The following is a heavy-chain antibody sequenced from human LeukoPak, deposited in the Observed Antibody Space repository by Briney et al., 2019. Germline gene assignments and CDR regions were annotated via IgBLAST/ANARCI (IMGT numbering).Heavy chain of an antibody. CDR1: GFTFYNYA. CDR3: ATLGDYYDDY. V-gene: IGHV3-23*01. J-gene: IGHJ4*02. D-gene: IGHD3-16*01. CDR2: ISGSGGST. Sequence: GGSLRLSCAASGFTFYNYAMSWVRQAPGKGLEWVSAISGSGGSTYYADSVKGRFTISRDNSKNTLYLQMNSLRAEDTAVYYCATLGDYYDDYWGQGTLVTVSS.